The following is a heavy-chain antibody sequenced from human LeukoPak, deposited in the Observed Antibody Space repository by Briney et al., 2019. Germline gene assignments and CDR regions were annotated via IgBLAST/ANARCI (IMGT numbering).Heavy chain of an antibody. Sequence: SVKVSCKASGGTFSSYAISWVRQAPGQGLEWTGRIIPIFGTANYAQKFQGRVTITTDESTSTAYMELSSLRSEDTAVYYCAREGYCSSTSCSYNWFDPWGQGTLVTVSS. CDR1: GGTFSSYA. J-gene: IGHJ5*02. CDR2: IIPIFGTA. V-gene: IGHV1-69*05. CDR3: AREGYCSSTSCSYNWFDP. D-gene: IGHD2-2*01.